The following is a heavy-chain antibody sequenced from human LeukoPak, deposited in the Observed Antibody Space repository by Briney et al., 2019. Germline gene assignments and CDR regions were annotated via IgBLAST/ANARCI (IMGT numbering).Heavy chain of an antibody. V-gene: IGHV4-39*01. D-gene: IGHD6-19*01. CDR3: ARHHRQWLPPNWFDP. CDR2: IHYTGNT. Sequence: SETLSLTCTVSGGSTSSSSYYWGWIRQPPGKGLEWIGSIHYTGNTYYNPSLKSRVTISVDTSKNQFSLKLSSVTAADTAVYYCARHHRQWLPPNWFDPWGQGTLVTVSS. CDR1: GGSTSSSSYY. J-gene: IGHJ5*02.